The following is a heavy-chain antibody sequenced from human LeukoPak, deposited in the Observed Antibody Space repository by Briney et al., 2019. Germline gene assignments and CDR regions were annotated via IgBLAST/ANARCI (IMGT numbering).Heavy chain of an antibody. V-gene: IGHV1-18*01. CDR1: GYTFTSYG. Sequence: ASVKVSCKASGYTFTSYGISWVRQAPGQGLEWMGWISAYNGNTNYAQKLQGRVTMTTDTSTSTAYMELRSLRSDDTAVYYCAGVQSYGDAGGWFDPWGQGTLVTVSS. CDR2: ISAYNGNT. CDR3: AGVQSYGDAGGWFDP. J-gene: IGHJ5*02. D-gene: IGHD4-17*01.